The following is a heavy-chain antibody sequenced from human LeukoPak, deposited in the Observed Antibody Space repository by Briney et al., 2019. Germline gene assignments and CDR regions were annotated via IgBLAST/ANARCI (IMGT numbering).Heavy chain of an antibody. Sequence: ASVKVSCKASGDTYNSYNIHWVRQAPGLGLEWMGIINPSGGTTTYAQKFQGRVGMTTDTSTTIIYMELRSLRSDDTAAFYCASQWGREPYFDDWGQGTLVTVSP. V-gene: IGHV1-46*02. CDR2: INPSGGTT. J-gene: IGHJ4*02. CDR3: ASQWGREPYFDD. CDR1: GDTYNSYN. D-gene: IGHD1-26*01.